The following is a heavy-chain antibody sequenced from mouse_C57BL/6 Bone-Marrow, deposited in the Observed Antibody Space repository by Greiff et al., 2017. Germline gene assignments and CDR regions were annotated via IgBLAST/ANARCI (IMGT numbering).Heavy chain of an antibody. CDR3: AYSNFFDY. D-gene: IGHD2-5*01. CDR2: IHPNSGST. V-gene: IGHV1-64*01. Sequence: VQLQQPGAELVKPGASVKLSCKASGYTFTSYWMNWVKQRPGQGLEWIGMIHPNSGSTNYNEKFKSKATLTVDKSSSTAYMQLSSLTSEDAAVYYCAYSNFFDYWGQGTTLTVSS. J-gene: IGHJ2*01. CDR1: GYTFTSYW.